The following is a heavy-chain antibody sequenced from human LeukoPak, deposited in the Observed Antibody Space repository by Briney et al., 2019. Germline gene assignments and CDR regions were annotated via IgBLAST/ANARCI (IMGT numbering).Heavy chain of an antibody. CDR2: ISYDGSNK. D-gene: IGHD3-16*02. CDR1: GYTFSSYG. CDR3: ATLWGSYRFDAFDI. J-gene: IGHJ3*02. V-gene: IGHV3-30*03. Sequence: PGGSLRLSCAASGYTFSSYGMHWVRQAPGKGLEWVAVISYDGSNKYYADSVKGRFTISRDNSKNTLYLQMNSLGAEDTAVYYCATLWGSYRFDAFDIWGQGTMVTVSS.